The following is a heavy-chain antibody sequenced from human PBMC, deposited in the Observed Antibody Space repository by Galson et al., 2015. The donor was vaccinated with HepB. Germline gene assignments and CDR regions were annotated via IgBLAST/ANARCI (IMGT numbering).Heavy chain of an antibody. J-gene: IGHJ6*03. Sequence: SVKVSCKASGGTFSSYAISWVRQAPGQGLEWMGGIIPIFGTANYAQKFQGRVTITADESTNTAYMELSSLRSEDTAVYYCAREFRVLRFLEDSVGYYMDVWGKGTTVTVSS. CDR1: GGTFSSYA. CDR2: IIPIFGTA. D-gene: IGHD3-3*01. V-gene: IGHV1-69*13. CDR3: AREFRVLRFLEDSVGYYMDV.